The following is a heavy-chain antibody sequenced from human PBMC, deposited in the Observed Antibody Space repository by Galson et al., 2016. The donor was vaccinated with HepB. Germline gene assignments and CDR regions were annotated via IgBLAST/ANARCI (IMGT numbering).Heavy chain of an antibody. J-gene: IGHJ6*02. CDR1: GFTFSSQS. V-gene: IGHV3-21*01. CDR2: ISSSSTYI. Sequence: SLRLSCAASGFTFSSQSMNWVRRAPGKGLEWVSSISSSSTYIYYADSVRGRFTISSDNAKNSVYLQMNSLRAEDTAVYYCARDLGDYRGMDVWGQGTTVTVSS. CDR3: ARDLGDYRGMDV. D-gene: IGHD4-17*01.